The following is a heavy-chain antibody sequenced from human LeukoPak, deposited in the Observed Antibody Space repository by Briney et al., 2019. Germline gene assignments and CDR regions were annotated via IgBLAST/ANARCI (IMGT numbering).Heavy chain of an antibody. D-gene: IGHD3-22*01. CDR1: GFTFSSYD. V-gene: IGHV3-23*01. CDR3: TRGFPHYYDSRGIKFDY. J-gene: IGHJ4*02. Sequence: GGSLRLSCAASGFTFSSYDMAWVRQAPGRGLEWVSSIRPSGDNTYYGDSVKGRFTISRDNSKNTVYLQMNSLRAEDTAVYYCTRGFPHYYDSRGIKFDYWGQGTLVTVSS. CDR2: IRPSGDNT.